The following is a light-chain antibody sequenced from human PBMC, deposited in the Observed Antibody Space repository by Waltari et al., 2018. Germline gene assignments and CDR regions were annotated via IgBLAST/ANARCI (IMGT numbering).Light chain of an antibody. CDR2: DVT. CDR3: CSYAGSYTWV. Sequence: SALTQPRSVSGSPGQSVTLSCTGTTNELGRYNYLSWYQQHPGKAPKLIILDVTKRPSGVPDRLSGSKSGNTASLTISGLRAEDEAEYYCCSYAGSYTWVFGGGTKLTVV. J-gene: IGLJ3*02. V-gene: IGLV2-11*01. CDR1: TNELGRYNY.